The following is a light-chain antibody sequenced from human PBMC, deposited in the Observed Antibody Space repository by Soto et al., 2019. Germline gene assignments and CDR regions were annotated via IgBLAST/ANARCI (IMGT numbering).Light chain of an antibody. V-gene: IGLV2-14*01. CDR2: EVS. CDR1: RSDVGGYNF. Sequence: QSALTQPASVSGSPGQSITISCTGTRSDVGGYNFVSWYQQHPGKAPKLMIYEVSNRPSGVSNRFSGSKSGYTASLTISGLQAEDEADYYCTSYTSSSVWVFGGGTKLTVL. CDR3: TSYTSSSVWV. J-gene: IGLJ3*02.